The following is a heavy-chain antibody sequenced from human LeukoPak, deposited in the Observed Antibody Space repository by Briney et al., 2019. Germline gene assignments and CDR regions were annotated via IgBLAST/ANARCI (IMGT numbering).Heavy chain of an antibody. Sequence: ASVKVSCKAYGGTFSSYAISWVRQAPGQGLEWMGGIIPIFGTANYAQKFQGRVTITTDESTSTAYMELSSLRSEDTAVYYCARHSGGSNSYYFDYWGQGTLVTVSS. D-gene: IGHD2-15*01. CDR3: ARHSGGSNSYYFDY. CDR1: GGTFSSYA. V-gene: IGHV1-69*05. J-gene: IGHJ4*02. CDR2: IIPIFGTA.